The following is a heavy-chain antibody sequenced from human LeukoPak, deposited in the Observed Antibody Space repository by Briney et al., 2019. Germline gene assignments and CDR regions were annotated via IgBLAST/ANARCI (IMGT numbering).Heavy chain of an antibody. CDR2: IRYDGSDK. J-gene: IGHJ5*02. CDR3: AKGQLGIQSSKWFDP. CDR1: GFSFSNYA. V-gene: IGHV3-30*02. Sequence: PGGSLRLSCAASGFSFSNYAMYWVRQAPGKGLDWVAFIRYDGSDKYYADSVKGRFTISRDNSNNTLYLQMDSLRTEDTAVYYCAKGQLGIQSSKWFDPWGQGTLVTVSS. D-gene: IGHD7-27*01.